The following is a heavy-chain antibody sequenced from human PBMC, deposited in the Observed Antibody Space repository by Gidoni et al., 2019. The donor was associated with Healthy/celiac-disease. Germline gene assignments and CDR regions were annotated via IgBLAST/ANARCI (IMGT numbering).Heavy chain of an antibody. CDR1: GFTFSSYA. CDR3: ESSSGYYYYGMDV. D-gene: IGHD6-6*01. J-gene: IGHJ6*02. CDR2: ISGSGGST. Sequence: EVQLLESGGGLVQPGGSLRLSCAASGFTFSSYAMSWVRQAPGKGLEWFSAISGSGGSTYYADSVKGRFTISRDNSKNTLYLQMNSLRAEDTAVYYCESSSGYYYYGMDVWGQGTTVTVSS. V-gene: IGHV3-23*01.